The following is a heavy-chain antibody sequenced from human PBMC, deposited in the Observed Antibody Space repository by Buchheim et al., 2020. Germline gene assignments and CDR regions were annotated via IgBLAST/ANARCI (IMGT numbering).Heavy chain of an antibody. CDR3: ARHYGDYGLGAFDI. Sequence: QVQLVESGGGVVQPGRSLRLSCAASGFTFSSYGMHWVRQAPGKGLEWVALIWFDGSKKYYSDSVKGRFTISRDDSKNTLYLQMNSLRAEDSAVYYCARHYGDYGLGAFDIWGQGT. J-gene: IGHJ3*02. V-gene: IGHV3-33*01. CDR1: GFTFSSYG. D-gene: IGHD4-17*01. CDR2: IWFDGSKK.